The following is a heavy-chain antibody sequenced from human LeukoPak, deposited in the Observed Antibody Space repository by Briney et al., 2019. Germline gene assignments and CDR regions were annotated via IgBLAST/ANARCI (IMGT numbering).Heavy chain of an antibody. J-gene: IGHJ4*02. D-gene: IGHD4-17*01. CDR2: IKQDGSEK. V-gene: IGHV3-7*01. CDR1: GFTFSNYW. Sequence: KPGGSLRLSCAASGFTFSNYWMSWVRQAPGKGLEWVANIKQDGSEKYYVDSVKGRFTMSRDNAKNSLYLQMNSLRAEDTAVYYCARDTVTTRFSGSHYFDYWGQGTLVTVSS. CDR3: ARDTVTTRFSGSHYFDY.